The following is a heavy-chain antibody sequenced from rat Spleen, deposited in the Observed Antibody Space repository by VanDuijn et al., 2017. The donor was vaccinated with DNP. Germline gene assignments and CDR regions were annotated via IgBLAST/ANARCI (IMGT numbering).Heavy chain of an antibody. J-gene: IGHJ2*01. D-gene: IGHD5-1*01. CDR1: GFTFSDYY. CDR3: ARENWYYCDY. Sequence: EVQLVESGGGLVQPGRSLKLSCAASGFTFSDYYMAWVRQAPTKGLEWVAYISYDGGSTYYGDSVKGRFTISRDNAKSTLYLQMNSLRSEDTATYYCARENWYYCDYWGQGVMVTVSS. V-gene: IGHV5-20*01. CDR2: ISYDGGST.